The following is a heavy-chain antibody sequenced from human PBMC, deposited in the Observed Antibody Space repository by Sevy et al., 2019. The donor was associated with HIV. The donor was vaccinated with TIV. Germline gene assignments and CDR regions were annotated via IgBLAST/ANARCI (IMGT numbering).Heavy chain of an antibody. CDR1: GFTFSNYG. D-gene: IGHD2-2*01. J-gene: IGHJ6*02. V-gene: IGHV3-33*01. CDR3: ARGPLRYCSSTSCYEGDYYYYGMDV. CDR2: TWYDGNNK. Sequence: GGSLRLSSAASGFTFSNYGIHWVRQAPGKGLEWVAVTWYDGNNKNYTDSVKGRFTISRDNSKKTLYLQVNSLRAEDTAVYYCARGPLRYCSSTSCYEGDYYYYGMDVWGQGTTVTVSS.